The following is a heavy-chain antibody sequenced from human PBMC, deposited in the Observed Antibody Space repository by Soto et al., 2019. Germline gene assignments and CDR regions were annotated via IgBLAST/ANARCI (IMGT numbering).Heavy chain of an antibody. CDR3: ARATITFGGVIGPIDY. CDR1: GGSISSYY. D-gene: IGHD3-16*02. V-gene: IGHV4-59*01. Sequence: SETLSLTCTVSGGSISSYYWSWIRQPPGKGLEWIGYIYYSGSTNYNPSLKSRVTISVDTSKNQFSLKLSSATAADTAVYYCARATITFGGVIGPIDYWGQGTLVTVSS. J-gene: IGHJ4*02. CDR2: IYYSGST.